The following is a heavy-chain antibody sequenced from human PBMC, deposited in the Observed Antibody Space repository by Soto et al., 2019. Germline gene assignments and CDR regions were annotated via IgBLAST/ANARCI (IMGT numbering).Heavy chain of an antibody. CDR3: ARDRNLAADGHASSMDV. CDR1: GFTFSSYS. Sequence: GGSLRLSCAASGFTFSSYSMNWVRQAPGKGLEWVSSISSSSSYIYYADSVKGRFTISRDNAKNSLYLQMNSLRAEDTAVYYCARDRNLAADGHASSMDVWGQGTTVTVSS. J-gene: IGHJ6*02. V-gene: IGHV3-21*01. D-gene: IGHD6-13*01. CDR2: ISSSSSYI.